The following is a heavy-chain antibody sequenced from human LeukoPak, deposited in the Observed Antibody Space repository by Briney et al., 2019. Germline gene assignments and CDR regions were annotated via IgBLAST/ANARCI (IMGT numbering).Heavy chain of an antibody. V-gene: IGHV3-30*04. CDR3: ARDETSHGDYGY. CDR2: ISYDGGNK. J-gene: IGHJ4*02. D-gene: IGHD4-17*01. Sequence: GRSMRLSCAASGFTFSSYAMHWVRQAPGKGLEWVAVISYDGGNKYYADSVKGRFTISRDNSKNTLYLQMNSLRAEDTAVYYCARDETSHGDYGYWGQRTLVTVSS. CDR1: GFTFSSYA.